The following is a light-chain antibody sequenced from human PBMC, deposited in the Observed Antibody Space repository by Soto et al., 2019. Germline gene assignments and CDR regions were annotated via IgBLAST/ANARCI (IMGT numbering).Light chain of an antibody. CDR1: QSVSSSY. CDR2: GAS. CDR3: QHYGSSPRK. V-gene: IGKV3-20*01. Sequence: EIVLTQSPGTLSLSPGERATLSCRASQSVSSSYLAWYQQKPGQAPRLLIYGASSRATGITDRFSGSGSGTDFTLTISRLEPEDFSVYYCQHYGSSPRKFGQGTKVEIQ. J-gene: IGKJ1*01.